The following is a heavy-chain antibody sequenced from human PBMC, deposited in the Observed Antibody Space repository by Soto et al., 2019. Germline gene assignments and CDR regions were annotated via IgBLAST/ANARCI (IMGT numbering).Heavy chain of an antibody. D-gene: IGHD2-2*01. CDR2: IIPISETT. Sequence: QVQLVQSGAEVKKPGSSVKVSCKASGGTFSSYAISWVRQAPGQGLEWMGGIIPISETTNYAQKFQGRVKITADESKSTAYMELSSLRSEDTAVYYCARSQGSSTSLEIYYYYCYGMDVWGQGTTVTVSS. J-gene: IGHJ6*02. CDR3: ARSQGSSTSLEIYYYYCYGMDV. CDR1: GGTFSSYA. V-gene: IGHV1-69*01.